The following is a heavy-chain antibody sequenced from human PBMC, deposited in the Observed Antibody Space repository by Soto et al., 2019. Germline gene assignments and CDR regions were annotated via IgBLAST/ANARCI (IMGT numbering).Heavy chain of an antibody. CDR2: ISSNGGST. CDR1: GFTFSSYA. V-gene: IGHV3-64*01. CDR3: ARDKLKRTTVNTMFFDY. Sequence: PGGSLRLSCAASGFTFSSYAMHWVRQAPGKGLEYVSAISSNGGSTYYANSVKGRFTISRDNSKNTLYLQMGSLRAEDMAVYYCARDKLKRTTVNTMFFDYWGQGTLVTVSS. J-gene: IGHJ4*02. D-gene: IGHD4-17*01.